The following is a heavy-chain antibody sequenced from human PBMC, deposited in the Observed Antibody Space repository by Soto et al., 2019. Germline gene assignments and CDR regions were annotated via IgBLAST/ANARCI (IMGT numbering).Heavy chain of an antibody. CDR3: ARDMRAAPWYGGVSSAFDI. CDR1: GFTFSRHW. J-gene: IGHJ3*02. CDR2: IKTDGSS. V-gene: IGHV3-74*01. Sequence: PGGSLRLSCAASGFTFSRHWMHWVRQAPGKGLVWVSRIKTDGSSSFADSVKGRFTISRDNAKNTLYLQMNSLRDEDTAVYYCARDMRAAPWYGGVSSAFDIWGQGTVVTVSS. D-gene: IGHD3-10*01.